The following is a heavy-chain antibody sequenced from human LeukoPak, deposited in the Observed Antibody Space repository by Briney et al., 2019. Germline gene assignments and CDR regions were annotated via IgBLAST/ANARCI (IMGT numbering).Heavy chain of an antibody. CDR1: GFTFISYA. D-gene: IGHD1-26*01. J-gene: IGHJ4*02. CDR2: ISYDGSNK. CDR3: ARTLAARYSGNRNAAYFDY. Sequence: PGGSLRVSCAASGFTFISYAMHWVRQAPGKGLEWVAVISYDGSNKYYADSVKGRFTISRDNSKNTLYLQMNSLRAEDTAVYYCARTLAARYSGNRNAAYFDYWGQGTLVTVSS. V-gene: IGHV3-30*04.